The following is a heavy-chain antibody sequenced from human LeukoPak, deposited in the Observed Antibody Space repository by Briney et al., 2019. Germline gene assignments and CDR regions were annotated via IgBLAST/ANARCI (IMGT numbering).Heavy chain of an antibody. V-gene: IGHV3-23*01. Sequence: PGGSLTLSCTLSGFIFSTCAKSWRRQAPGRGLEWVSVISGSGGSTYYADSVKGRFTISRDNSKITLYLQMNSLRAEDTAVYDRAWGYWSSRYSGLGYWGQGTLVTVSS. J-gene: IGHJ4*02. CDR3: AWGYWSSRYSGLGY. CDR1: GFIFSTCA. D-gene: IGHD6-13*01. CDR2: ISGSGGST.